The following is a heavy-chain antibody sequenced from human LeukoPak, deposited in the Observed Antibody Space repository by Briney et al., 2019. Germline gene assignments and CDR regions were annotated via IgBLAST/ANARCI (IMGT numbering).Heavy chain of an antibody. J-gene: IGHJ4*02. CDR3: ARDATGYSGYDFADY. CDR1: GGTFSSYA. CDR2: IIPIFGTA. D-gene: IGHD5-12*01. V-gene: IGHV1-69*13. Sequence: ASVKVSCKASGGTFSSYAISWVRQPPGQGLEWVGGIIPIFGTADYAQKFQGRVTITADESTSTAYMELSGLRLEDTAVYYCARDATGYSGYDFADYWGQGTLVTVSS.